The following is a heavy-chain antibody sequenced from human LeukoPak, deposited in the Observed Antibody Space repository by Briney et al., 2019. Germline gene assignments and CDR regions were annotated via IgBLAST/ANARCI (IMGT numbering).Heavy chain of an antibody. J-gene: IGHJ5*02. Sequence: SATLSLNCTVSGYSISSGYYWGWIRQPPGKGLGWIGEINHSGSTNYNPSLKSRVTISVDTSKNQFSLKLSSVTAADTAVYYCARGRGQWLVRNWFDPWGQGTLVTVSS. CDR3: ARGRGQWLVRNWFDP. CDR2: INHSGST. V-gene: IGHV4-38-2*02. D-gene: IGHD6-19*01. CDR1: GYSISSGYY.